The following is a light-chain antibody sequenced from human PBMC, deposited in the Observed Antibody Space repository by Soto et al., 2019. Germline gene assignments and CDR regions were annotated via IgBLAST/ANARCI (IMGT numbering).Light chain of an antibody. CDR1: QSVDSSH. V-gene: IGKV3-20*01. Sequence: EIVLMQSPGTLSLSPGERATLSCRASQSVDSSHLAWYQHRPGRAPRLLVYGASRRATGVPDRFSGSGSGTHFTLSIRRLESEDFAVYYCQQYETSPFTFGGGTKVDIK. CDR2: GAS. CDR3: QQYETSPFT. J-gene: IGKJ4*01.